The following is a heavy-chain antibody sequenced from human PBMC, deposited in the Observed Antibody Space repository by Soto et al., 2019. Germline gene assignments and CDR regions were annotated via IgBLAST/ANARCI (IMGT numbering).Heavy chain of an antibody. CDR2: ISSSSSYI. CDR3: ARDDLLDY. Sequence: LCLFNAASGSTLSSNSMDLVGHAPRKEIEWVSSISSSSSYIYYADSVKGRFTISRDNAKNSLYLQMNRLRAEDTSGYYCARDDLLDYCGQGTLLTGSS. J-gene: IGHJ4*02. D-gene: IGHD2-15*01. V-gene: IGHV3-21*01. CDR1: GSTLSSNS.